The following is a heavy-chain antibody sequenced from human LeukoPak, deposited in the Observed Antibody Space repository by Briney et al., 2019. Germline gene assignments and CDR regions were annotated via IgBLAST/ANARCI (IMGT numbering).Heavy chain of an antibody. Sequence: PGGSLRLSCVASGFTFSSYWMSWVRQAPGKGLEWVANIKQDGSEKYYVDSVKGRITISRDNAKNSLYLQMNSLRAEDTAVYYCARDFLYVYDAFDIWGQGTMVTVSS. CDR1: GFTFSSYW. J-gene: IGHJ3*02. CDR2: IKQDGSEK. CDR3: ARDFLYVYDAFDI. V-gene: IGHV3-7*01. D-gene: IGHD5/OR15-5a*01.